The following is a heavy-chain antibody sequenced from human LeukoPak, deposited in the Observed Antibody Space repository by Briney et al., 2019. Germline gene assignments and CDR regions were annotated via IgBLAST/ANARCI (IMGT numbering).Heavy chain of an antibody. Sequence: PSETLSLTCAVYGGSFSGYYWSWIRQPPGKGLEWIGSIYYSGSTYYNPSLKSRVTISVDTSKNQFSLKLSSVTAADTAVYYCARLPDIVATIGYWGQGTLVTVSS. D-gene: IGHD5-12*01. J-gene: IGHJ4*02. CDR2: IYYSGST. CDR3: ARLPDIVATIGY. V-gene: IGHV4-34*01. CDR1: GGSFSGYY.